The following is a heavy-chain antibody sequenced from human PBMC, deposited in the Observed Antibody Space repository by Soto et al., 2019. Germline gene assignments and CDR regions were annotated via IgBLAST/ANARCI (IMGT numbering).Heavy chain of an antibody. J-gene: IGHJ4*02. V-gene: IGHV3-74*01. CDR1: GFTFSMYW. D-gene: IGHD1-1*01. CDR3: TRGPRSTSTGTGAF. CDR2: INDDGIST. Sequence: PGGSLRLSCAASGFTFSMYWMHWVRQVPGKGPEWVSRINDDGISTNYADSVKGRFTISRDNANNTLYLQMNALRVEDTAVYYCTRGPRSTSTGTGAFWGQGTLVTVSS.